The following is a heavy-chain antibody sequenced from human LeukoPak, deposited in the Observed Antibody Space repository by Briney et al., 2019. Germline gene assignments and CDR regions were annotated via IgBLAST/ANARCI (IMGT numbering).Heavy chain of an antibody. V-gene: IGHV3-30*18. Sequence: GGSLRLSCAASGLTFSNHGMHWVRQAPGKGLEWVAMITSDGNNKYYADSVKDRFTISRDDSKNTLYLQMNSLRDEDTAVFYCAKDKIFRYLDYWGQGALVTVTS. D-gene: IGHD2/OR15-2a*01. CDR2: ITSDGNNK. CDR3: AKDKIFRYLDY. J-gene: IGHJ4*02. CDR1: GLTFSNHG.